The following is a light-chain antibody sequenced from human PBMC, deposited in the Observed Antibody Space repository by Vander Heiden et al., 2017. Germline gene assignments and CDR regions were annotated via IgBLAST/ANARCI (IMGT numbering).Light chain of an antibody. Sequence: QSALTQPAAVSGATGQSITISCTGTSSDVGGYNLVSWYQQHPGKAPKLMVYEVSNRPSGVSDRFSGSKSGNTASLTISGLQAEDEADYYCSSYTSSSKVVFGGGTKLTVL. CDR2: EVS. V-gene: IGLV2-14*01. CDR1: SSDVGGYNL. CDR3: SSYTSSSKVV. J-gene: IGLJ2*01.